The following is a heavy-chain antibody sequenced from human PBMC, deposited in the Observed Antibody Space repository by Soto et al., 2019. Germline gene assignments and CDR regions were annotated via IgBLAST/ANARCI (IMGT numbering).Heavy chain of an antibody. CDR3: ARHTSGWHYYDY. Sequence: SLIISCASSGINFSDHYMNLIRQAPGKGLEWVSYISGSSRYTNFADSVKGRFTISRDNAKNSLYLQMNSLRAEDTAVYYCARHTSGWHYYDYWGQGTPVTVSS. V-gene: IGHV3-11*06. J-gene: IGHJ4*02. CDR1: GINFSDHY. CDR2: ISGSSRYT. D-gene: IGHD6-19*01.